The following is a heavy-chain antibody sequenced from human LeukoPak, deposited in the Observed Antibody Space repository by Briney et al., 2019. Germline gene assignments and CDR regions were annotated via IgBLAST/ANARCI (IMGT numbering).Heavy chain of an antibody. Sequence: GGSLRLSCAASGFTFSSYGIHWVRQAPGKGLEWVAVISYDGSNKYYADSVKGRFTISRDNSKNTLYLQMSSLRAEDTAVYYCAKDAMVRGVMPEYWGQGTLVTVSS. CDR1: GFTFSSYG. CDR2: ISYDGSNK. CDR3: AKDAMVRGVMPEY. D-gene: IGHD3-10*01. J-gene: IGHJ4*02. V-gene: IGHV3-30*18.